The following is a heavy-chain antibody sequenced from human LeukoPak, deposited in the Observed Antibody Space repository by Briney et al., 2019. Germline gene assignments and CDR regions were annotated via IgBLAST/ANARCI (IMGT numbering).Heavy chain of an antibody. D-gene: IGHD3-10*01. Sequence: SETLSLTCTVSGGSISSSSYYWGWIRQPPGKGLEWLRSIYYSGSTYYNPSLKSRVTISVDTSKNQFSLNLSSVTAADTAVYYCARLGGSGSYYTHPVDYWGQGTLVTVSS. V-gene: IGHV4-39*01. CDR2: IYYSGST. CDR3: ARLGGSGSYYTHPVDY. CDR1: GGSISSSSYY. J-gene: IGHJ4*02.